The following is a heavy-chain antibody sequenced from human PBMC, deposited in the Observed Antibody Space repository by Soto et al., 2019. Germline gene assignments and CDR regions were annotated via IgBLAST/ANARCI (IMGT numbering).Heavy chain of an antibody. Sequence: QVQLVQCGAEVKKPGASVKVSCKASGYSCTSYDINWVRQATGQGLEWMGWMNPNSGNTGYAQKFQGRVTMTRNVSISSAYMELSSLRSEDTAVYYCAREHSSRWRFDYWGQGTLVTVSS. CDR3: AREHSSRWRFDY. J-gene: IGHJ4*02. V-gene: IGHV1-8*01. CDR1: GYSCTSYD. D-gene: IGHD6-13*01. CDR2: MNPNSGNT.